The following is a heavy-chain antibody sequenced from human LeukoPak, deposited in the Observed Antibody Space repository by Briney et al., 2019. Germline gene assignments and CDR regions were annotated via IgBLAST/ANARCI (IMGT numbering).Heavy chain of an antibody. D-gene: IGHD3-22*01. CDR2: INPNSGGT. CDR1: GYTFTGYY. CDR3: AREGGGDSSGYYHSYYYYMDV. J-gene: IGHJ6*03. V-gene: IGHV1-2*02. Sequence: ASVKVSCKASGYTFTGYYMHWVRQAPGQGLEWMGWINPNSGGTNYAQKFQGRVTMTRDTSISTAYMELSSLRSEDTAVYYCAREGGGDSSGYYHSYYYYMDVWGKGTTVTVSS.